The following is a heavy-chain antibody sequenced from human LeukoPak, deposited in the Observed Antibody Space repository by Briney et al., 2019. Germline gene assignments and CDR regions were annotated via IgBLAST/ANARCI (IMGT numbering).Heavy chain of an antibody. CDR2: ISYDGSNK. Sequence: PGGSLRLSCAVSGFTFSSYGMHWVRQAPGKGLEWVAVISYDGSNKYYADSVKGRFTISRDNSKNTLHLQMNSLRVEDTAVYYCAKDTSSSWPPYYFDCWGQGALVTVSS. CDR1: GFTFSSYG. V-gene: IGHV3-30*18. J-gene: IGHJ4*02. D-gene: IGHD6-13*01. CDR3: AKDTSSSWPPYYFDC.